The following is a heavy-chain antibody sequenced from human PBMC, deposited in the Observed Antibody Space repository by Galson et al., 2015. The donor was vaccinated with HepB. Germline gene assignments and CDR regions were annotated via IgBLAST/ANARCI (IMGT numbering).Heavy chain of an antibody. Sequence: SLRLSCATSGFTFSSYAMSWVRQAPGKGLEWVSGISGSGSSTNYAESVKGRFTISRDNSKNTLYLQMDSLRAEDTAVYYCAKADFLRNSTSSCCHPFDLWGLGTLVTVSP. V-gene: IGHV3-23*01. CDR3: AKADFLRNSTSSCCHPFDL. CDR1: GFTFSSYA. J-gene: IGHJ4*02. D-gene: IGHD2/OR15-2a*01. CDR2: ISGSGSST.